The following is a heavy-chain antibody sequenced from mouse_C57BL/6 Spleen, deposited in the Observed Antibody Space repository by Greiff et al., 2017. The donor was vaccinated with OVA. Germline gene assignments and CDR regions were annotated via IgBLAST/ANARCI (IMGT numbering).Heavy chain of an antibody. CDR2: IYPGSGST. D-gene: IGHD2-4*01. Sequence: QVQLQQPGAELVKPGASVKMSCKASGYTFTSYWITWVKQRPGQGLEWIGDIYPGSGSTNYNEKFKSKATLTVDTSSSTAYMQLSSLTSEDSAVYYCARGYDHDGYYAMDYWGQGTSVTVSS. V-gene: IGHV1-55*01. J-gene: IGHJ4*01. CDR1: GYTFTSYW. CDR3: ARGYDHDGYYAMDY.